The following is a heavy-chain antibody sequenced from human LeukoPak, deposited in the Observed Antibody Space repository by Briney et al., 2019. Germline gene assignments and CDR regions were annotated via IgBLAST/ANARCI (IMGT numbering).Heavy chain of an antibody. CDR2: INHSGST. Sequence: PSETLSLTCAVYGGSFSGYYWSWIRQPPGKGLEWIGEINHSGSTNYNPSLKSRVTISVDTSKNQFSLKLSSVTAADMAVYYCARYSSRAFDYWGQGTLVTVSS. CDR3: ARYSSRAFDY. V-gene: IGHV4-34*01. D-gene: IGHD6-13*01. J-gene: IGHJ4*02. CDR1: GGSFSGYY.